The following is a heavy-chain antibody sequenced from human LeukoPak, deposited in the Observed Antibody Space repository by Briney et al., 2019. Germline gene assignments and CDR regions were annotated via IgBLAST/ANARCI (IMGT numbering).Heavy chain of an antibody. D-gene: IGHD3-16*01. V-gene: IGHV1-18*01. CDR1: GYTFASYG. Sequence: PSASVMVSCKASGYTFASYGISWVRQAPGQGLEWMGWMSAYNGNTNYAQKLQGRVTMTTDTSTSTAYMELRSLRSDDTAVYYCARDLGGYGVNFDYWGQGTLVTVSS. CDR3: ARDLGGYGVNFDY. J-gene: IGHJ4*02. CDR2: MSAYNGNT.